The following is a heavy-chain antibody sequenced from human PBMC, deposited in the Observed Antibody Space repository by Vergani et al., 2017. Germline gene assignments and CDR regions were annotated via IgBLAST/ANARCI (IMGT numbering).Heavy chain of an antibody. Sequence: QLQLQESGPGLVKPSETLSLTCTVSGGSISSSSYYWGWIRQPPGKGLEWIGRIYTSGSTNYNPSLKSRVTISVDTSKNQFSLKLSSVTAADTAVYYCARGLYAFDIWGQGTMVTVSS. V-gene: IGHV4-39*07. CDR2: IYTSGST. D-gene: IGHD2-8*01. CDR3: ARGLYAFDI. J-gene: IGHJ3*02. CDR1: GGSISSSSYY.